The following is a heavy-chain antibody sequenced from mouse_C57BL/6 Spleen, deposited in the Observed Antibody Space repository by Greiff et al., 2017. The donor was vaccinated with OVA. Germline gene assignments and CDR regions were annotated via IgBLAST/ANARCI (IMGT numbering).Heavy chain of an antibody. CDR1: GYSFTGYY. Sequence: VQLQQSGPELVKPGASVKISCKASGYSFTGYYMHWVKQSSEKSLEWIGEINPSTGGTSYNQKFKGKATLTVDKSSSTAYMQLKSLTSEDSAVYYCARGGLGPYFDYWGQGTTLTVSS. V-gene: IGHV1-43*01. CDR2: INPSTGGT. J-gene: IGHJ2*01. CDR3: ARGGLGPYFDY.